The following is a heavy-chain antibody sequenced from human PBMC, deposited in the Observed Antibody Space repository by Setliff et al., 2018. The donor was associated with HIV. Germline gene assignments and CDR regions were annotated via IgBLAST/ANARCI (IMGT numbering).Heavy chain of an antibody. CDR2: IQQHGSEI. CDR1: GFTFSNYA. J-gene: IGHJ4*02. V-gene: IGHV3-7*05. CDR3: ANMQWASNAWYSFDY. Sequence: GGSLRLSCAASGFTFSNYAMSWVRQCPGKGLEWVANIQQHGSEIHYVASVEGRFTISRDNAKNSLYLQMNSLRAEDTAVYYCANMQWASNAWYSFDYWGQGALVTVSS. D-gene: IGHD6-19*01.